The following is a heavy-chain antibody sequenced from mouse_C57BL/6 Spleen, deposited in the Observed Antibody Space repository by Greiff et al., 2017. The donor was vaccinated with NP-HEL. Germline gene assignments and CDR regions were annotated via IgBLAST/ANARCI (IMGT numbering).Heavy chain of an antibody. Sequence: QVQLQQPEAELVRPGSSVKLSCKASGYTFTSYWMHWVKQRPIQGLEWIGNIDPSDSETHYNQKFKDKATLTVDKSSGTAYMQLSSLTSEDSAVYYCARGGSLDYWGQGTTLTVSS. CDR3: ARGGSLDY. J-gene: IGHJ2*01. CDR2: IDPSDSET. CDR1: GYTFTSYW. V-gene: IGHV1-52*01.